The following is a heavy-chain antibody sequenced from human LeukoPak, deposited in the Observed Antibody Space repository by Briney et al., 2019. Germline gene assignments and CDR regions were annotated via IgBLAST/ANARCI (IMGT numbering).Heavy chain of an antibody. CDR1: GGSFSGYY. V-gene: IGHV4-34*01. D-gene: IGHD2-2*01. CDR2: INHSGST. J-gene: IGHJ4*02. CDR3: AIGQYQPMRNLDY. Sequence: SETLSLTCAVYGGSFSGYYWSWIRQPPGKGLEWIGEINHSGSTNYNPSLKSRVTISVDTSKNQFSLKLSSVTAADTAVYYCAIGQYQPMRNLDYWGQGTLVTVSS.